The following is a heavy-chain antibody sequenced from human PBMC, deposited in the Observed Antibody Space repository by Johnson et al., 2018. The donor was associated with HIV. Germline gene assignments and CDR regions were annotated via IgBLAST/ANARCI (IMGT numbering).Heavy chain of an antibody. Sequence: QVQLVESGGGVVQPGRSLRLSCAASGFTFSSYAMHWVRQAPGKGLEWVEVISYDGSNKYYADSVKGRFTISRDNSKNTLYLQMNSLRAEDTALYYCARSHRYGTMMATIRPFDIWGQGTMVTVSS. CDR3: ARSHRYGTMMATIRPFDI. V-gene: IGHV3-30-3*01. CDR2: ISYDGSNK. CDR1: GFTFSSYA. J-gene: IGHJ3*02. D-gene: IGHD5-12*01.